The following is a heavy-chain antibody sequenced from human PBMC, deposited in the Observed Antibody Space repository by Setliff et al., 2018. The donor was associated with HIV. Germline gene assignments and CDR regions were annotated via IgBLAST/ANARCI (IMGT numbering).Heavy chain of an antibody. CDR3: VRHTRDTSLAHYYYYIDV. J-gene: IGHJ6*03. V-gene: IGHV4-34*01. Sequence: SETLSLTCAVYGGSLSDYYWSWIRQPPGKGLEWIAEINRSGTPHYNPSLKSRVSISVDTSKNQFSLNVNSVTAPDTAVYYCVRHTRDTSLAHYYYYIDVWGKGTTVTVSS. D-gene: IGHD5-18*01. CDR2: INRSGTP. CDR1: GGSLSDYY.